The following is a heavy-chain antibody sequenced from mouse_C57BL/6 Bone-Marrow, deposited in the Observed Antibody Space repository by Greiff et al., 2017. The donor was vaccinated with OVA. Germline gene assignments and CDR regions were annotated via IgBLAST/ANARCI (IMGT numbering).Heavy chain of an antibody. D-gene: IGHD4-1*01. V-gene: IGHV14-4*01. CDR3: TTGTANWDCAY. Sequence: VQLKESGAELVRPGASVKLSCTASGFNIKDDYMHWVKQRPEQGLEWIGWIDPENGDTEYASKFQGKATITADTSSNTAYLQLSSLTSEDTAVYYCTTGTANWDCAYWAKGLWSLSLQ. J-gene: IGHJ3*01. CDR1: GFNIKDDY. CDR2: IDPENGDT.